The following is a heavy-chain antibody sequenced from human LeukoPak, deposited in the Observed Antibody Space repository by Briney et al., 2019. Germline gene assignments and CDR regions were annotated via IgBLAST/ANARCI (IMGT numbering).Heavy chain of an antibody. Sequence: SETLSLTCTVSGDSISSGDYYWSWIRQPAGKGLEWIGYIYYSGSTNYNPSLKSRVTISVDTSKNQFSLKLSSVTAADTAVYYCARAFYPGYYSYMAVWGKGTTVTVSS. CDR1: GDSISSGDYY. V-gene: IGHV4-61*10. CDR2: IYYSGST. J-gene: IGHJ6*03. CDR3: ARAFYPGYYSYMAV. D-gene: IGHD3-3*02.